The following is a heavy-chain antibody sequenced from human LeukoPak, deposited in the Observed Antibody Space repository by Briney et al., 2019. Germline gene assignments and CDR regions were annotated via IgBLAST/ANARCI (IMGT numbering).Heavy chain of an antibody. V-gene: IGHV3-20*04. CDR3: AKDPYSSGPYNWFDP. D-gene: IGHD6-19*01. Sequence: GGSLRLSCAASGFTFDDYGMSWVRQAPGKGLEWVSGINWNGGSTGYADSVKGRFTISRDNSKNTLYLQMNRLRAEDTAVYYCAKDPYSSGPYNWFDPWGQGTLVTVSS. J-gene: IGHJ5*02. CDR2: INWNGGST. CDR1: GFTFDDYG.